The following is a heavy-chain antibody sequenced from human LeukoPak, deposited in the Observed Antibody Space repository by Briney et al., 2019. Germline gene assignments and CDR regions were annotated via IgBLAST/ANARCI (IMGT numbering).Heavy chain of an antibody. J-gene: IGHJ4*02. CDR3: ARDVYYYGGSGYFRFDY. CDR1: GGSISSYY. V-gene: IGHV4-4*07. Sequence: SETLSLTCTFSGGSISSYYWSWIRQPAGKGLEWIGRIYTSGSTNYNPSLKSRVTMSADTSKNQFSLKLSSVTAADTAVYYCARDVYYYGGSGYFRFDYWGQGTLVTVSS. D-gene: IGHD3-22*01. CDR2: IYTSGST.